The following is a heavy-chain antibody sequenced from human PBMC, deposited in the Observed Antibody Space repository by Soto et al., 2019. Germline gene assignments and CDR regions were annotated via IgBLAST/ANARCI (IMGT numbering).Heavy chain of an antibody. V-gene: IGHV1-69*13. J-gene: IGHJ4*02. CDR1: GGLFSSYP. CDR3: ARGGSGYTWFNEF. CDR2: IIPVFQTT. Sequence: SVKVSCKASGGLFSSYPISWVRQVPGQGLEWMGGIIPVFQTTYYTQRFQGRVTITADESTNTAYMELSSLRSEDTAIYYCARGGSGYTWFNEFWGQGTLVTVSS. D-gene: IGHD3-22*01.